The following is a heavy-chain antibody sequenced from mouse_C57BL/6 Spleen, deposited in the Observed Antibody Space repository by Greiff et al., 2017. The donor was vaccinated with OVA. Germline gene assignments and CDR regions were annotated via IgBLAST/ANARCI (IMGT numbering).Heavy chain of an antibody. D-gene: IGHD1-1*01. CDR1: GYTFTEYT. CDR2: FYPGSGSI. J-gene: IGHJ4*01. CDR3: ARHEWDYGSSYEGIYAMDY. V-gene: IGHV1-62-2*01. Sequence: QVQLQQSGAELVKPGASVKLSCKASGYTFTEYTIHWVKQRSGQGLEWIGWFYPGSGSIKYNEKFKDKATLTADKSSSTVYMELSRLTSEDSAVYFCARHEWDYGSSYEGIYAMDYWGQGTSVTVSS.